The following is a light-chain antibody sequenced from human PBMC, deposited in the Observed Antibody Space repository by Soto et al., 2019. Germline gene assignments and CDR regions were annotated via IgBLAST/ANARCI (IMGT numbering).Light chain of an antibody. V-gene: IGKV1-5*01. CDR2: DVS. CDR3: QQYFGYPLT. Sequence: DIQMTQSPSTLSASVGDRVIITCRASQSLGTWLAWYQQKPGTAPVLLIYDVSRLESGVPSRFSGRGSGTEFTLTISSLQPDDFATYYCQQYFGYPLTFGGGTKVEIK. CDR1: QSLGTW. J-gene: IGKJ4*01.